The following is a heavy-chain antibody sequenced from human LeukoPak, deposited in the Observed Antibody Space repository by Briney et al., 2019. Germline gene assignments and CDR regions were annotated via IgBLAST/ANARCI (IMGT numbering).Heavy chain of an antibody. CDR3: ARFRTLTTHFDY. Sequence: SETLSLTCTVPGGSISSSGYYWGCFRQPPGKVLEWIGTIYYSGSTYYNPSLKSRVTISVDTSKNQFSLKLSSVTAADTAVYYCARFRTLTTHFDYWGQGTLVTVSS. CDR2: IYYSGST. CDR1: GGSISSSGYY. J-gene: IGHJ4*02. D-gene: IGHD4-11*01. V-gene: IGHV4-39*01.